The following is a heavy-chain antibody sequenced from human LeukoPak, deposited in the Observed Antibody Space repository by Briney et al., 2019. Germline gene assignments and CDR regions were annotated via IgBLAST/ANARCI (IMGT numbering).Heavy chain of an antibody. CDR2: IKQDGSEK. J-gene: IGHJ4*02. CDR3: AKDPQAY. V-gene: IGHV3-7*03. CDR1: GFTFGSYW. Sequence: GGSLRLSCAASGFTFGSYWMSWVRQAPGKGLEWVANIKQDGSEKYYVDSVKGRFTISRDNSKNTLYLQMNSLRAEDTAVYYCAKDPQAYWGQGTLVTVSS.